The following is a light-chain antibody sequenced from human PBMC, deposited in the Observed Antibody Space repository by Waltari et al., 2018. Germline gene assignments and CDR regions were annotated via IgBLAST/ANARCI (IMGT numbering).Light chain of an antibody. Sequence: DIQMTQSPSSLSASVGDRVTITCRASQGIRNDLGWYQQKPGKAPKRLIYAASILQSGVPSRFSGSGSGTEFTLTISSLEPEDSAVYYCQQRSLWYTFGQGTKLEIK. CDR1: QGIRND. CDR2: AAS. V-gene: IGKV1-17*01. J-gene: IGKJ2*01. CDR3: QQRSLWYT.